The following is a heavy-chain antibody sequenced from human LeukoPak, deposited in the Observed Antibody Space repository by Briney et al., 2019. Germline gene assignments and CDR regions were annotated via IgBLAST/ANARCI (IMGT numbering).Heavy chain of an antibody. CDR1: GFTFSSSE. D-gene: IGHD6-13*01. CDR3: ARGDGYTTTWYLDY. CDR2: ISSSAGTR. J-gene: IGHJ4*02. V-gene: IGHV3-48*03. Sequence: GSLRLSCAASGFTFSSSEMNWVRQAPGKGLEWVSYISSSAGTRYYADSVKGRFTISRDNAKNSLYLQMNSLTAEDTAVYYCARGDGYTTTWYLDYWGQGTLVTVSS.